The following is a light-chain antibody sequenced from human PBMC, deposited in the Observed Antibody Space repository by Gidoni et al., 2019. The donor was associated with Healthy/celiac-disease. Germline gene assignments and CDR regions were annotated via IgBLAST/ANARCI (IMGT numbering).Light chain of an antibody. V-gene: IGKV2-28*01. J-gene: IGKJ4*01. CDR1: QSLLHSNGYNY. Sequence: DIVMTQSPLSLPVTPGEPPSISCRSSQSLLHSNGYNYLDWYLQKPGQSPQLLIYLGSNRASGVPDRFSGSGSGTDFTLKISRVEAEDVGVYYCMQALQTPPKARTFGGGTKVEIK. CDR3: MQALQTPPKART. CDR2: LGS.